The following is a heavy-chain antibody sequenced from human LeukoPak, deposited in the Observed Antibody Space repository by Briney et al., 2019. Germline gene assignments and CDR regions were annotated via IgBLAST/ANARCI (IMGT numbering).Heavy chain of an antibody. J-gene: IGHJ4*02. D-gene: IGHD2-15*01. CDR2: INPNGGGT. Sequence: ASVKVSCKASGYTFTGYYMHWVRQAPGQGLEWMGWINPNGGGTNYAQKFQGWVTMTRDTSISTAYMELSRLRSDDTAVYYCARVSCSGGSCYEFDYWGQGTLVTVSS. CDR3: ARVSCSGGSCYEFDY. CDR1: GYTFTGYY. V-gene: IGHV1-2*04.